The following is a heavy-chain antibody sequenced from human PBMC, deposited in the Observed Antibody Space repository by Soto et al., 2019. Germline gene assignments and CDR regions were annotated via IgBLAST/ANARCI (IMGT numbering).Heavy chain of an antibody. CDR2: ISSSSSYI. V-gene: IGHV3-21*01. D-gene: IGHD6-13*01. J-gene: IGHJ6*02. CDR1: GFIFSSYS. CDR3: ARDSGSSSDYYGMDV. Sequence: WGSLRLSCAASGFIFSSYSINCCRHSPCKGLEWVSSISSSSSYIYYADSVKGRFTISRDNAKNSLYLQMSSLRAEDTAVYYCARDSGSSSDYYGMDVWGQGTTVTVSS.